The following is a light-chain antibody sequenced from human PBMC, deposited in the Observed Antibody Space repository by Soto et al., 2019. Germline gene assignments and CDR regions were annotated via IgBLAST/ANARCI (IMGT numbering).Light chain of an antibody. J-gene: IGLJ3*02. Sequence: QSALTQPASVSGSPGQSITISCTGTSSDVGGYNYVSWYQQHPGKAPKLMIYELTNRPSGVSNRFSGSKSGNTASLTISGLQPDDEGYYYCSSYTSTTTLGVFGGGTKLTVL. CDR1: SSDVGGYNY. CDR3: SSYTSTTTLGV. CDR2: ELT. V-gene: IGLV2-14*01.